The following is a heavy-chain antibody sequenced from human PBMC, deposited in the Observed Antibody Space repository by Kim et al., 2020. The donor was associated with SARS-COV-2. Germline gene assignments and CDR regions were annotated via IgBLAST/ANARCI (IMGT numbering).Heavy chain of an antibody. Sequence: ADSVKGRFTSSRDNAKNSLYLQMNSLRAEDTAVYYCAREGIVGATSADYWGQGTLVTVSS. V-gene: IGHV3-21*03. CDR3: AREGIVGATSADY. D-gene: IGHD1-26*01. J-gene: IGHJ4*02.